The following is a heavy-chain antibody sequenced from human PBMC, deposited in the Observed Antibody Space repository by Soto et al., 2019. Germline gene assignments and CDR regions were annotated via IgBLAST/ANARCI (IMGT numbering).Heavy chain of an antibody. D-gene: IGHD2-8*01. CDR2: ISFDGNIK. CDR3: ARAPRRYCTSLSCLGLYGLDV. Sequence: GWSLIPACAASRFTFSDYAMHWVRHVPGQGLEWVAVISFDGNIKYDADSVKGRFTIPRDNSKNTLFLQMDSLKGEDTAVYYCARAPRRYCTSLSCLGLYGLDVWGQGTAVTVSS. V-gene: IGHV3-30-3*01. CDR1: RFTFSDYA. J-gene: IGHJ6*02.